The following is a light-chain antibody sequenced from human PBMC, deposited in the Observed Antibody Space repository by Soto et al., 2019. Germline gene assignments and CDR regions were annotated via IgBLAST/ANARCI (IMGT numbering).Light chain of an antibody. CDR2: EVS. CDR3: SSYTSSSTLV. CDR1: SSDVGGYNY. V-gene: IGLV2-14*01. Sequence: QSVLTQPAAVSGSPGQSITISCTGTSSDVGGYNYVSWYQQHPGKAPKLMIYEVSNRPSGVSNRCSGSKSGNTASLTISGLQAEDEADYYCSSYTSSSTLVFGTGTKLTV. J-gene: IGLJ1*01.